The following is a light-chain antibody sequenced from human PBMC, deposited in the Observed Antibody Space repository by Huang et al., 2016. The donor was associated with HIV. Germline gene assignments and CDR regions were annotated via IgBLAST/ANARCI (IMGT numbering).Light chain of an antibody. CDR3: QQRSNWPRGS. V-gene: IGKV3-11*01. CDR2: EAS. Sequence: ELVLTQSPATLSLSPGERATLSCRASQSVSTFLAWYQQKPGQAPRLLIYEASNRATGIQARFSGSGSGTDFTLTISSLEPEEFAVYYCQQRSNWPRGSFGPGTKVDIK. J-gene: IGKJ3*01. CDR1: QSVSTF.